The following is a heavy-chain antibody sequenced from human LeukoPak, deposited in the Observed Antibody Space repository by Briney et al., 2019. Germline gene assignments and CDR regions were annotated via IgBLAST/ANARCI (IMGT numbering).Heavy chain of an antibody. J-gene: IGHJ5*02. D-gene: IGHD3-10*01. CDR2: IYHSGST. CDR3: ARDRGGRLLWFGEYNWFDP. Sequence: PSETLSLTCAVSGYSISSGYYWGWIRPPPGKGLEWIGSIYHSGSTYYNPSLKSRVTISVDTSKNQFSLKLSSVTAADTAVYYCARDRGGRLLWFGEYNWFDPWGQGTLVTVSS. V-gene: IGHV4-38-2*02. CDR1: GYSISSGYY.